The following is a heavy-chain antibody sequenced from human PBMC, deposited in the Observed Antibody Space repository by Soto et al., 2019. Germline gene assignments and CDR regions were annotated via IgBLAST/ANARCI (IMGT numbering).Heavy chain of an antibody. CDR1: GFSFSGST. CDR3: IRHSVVIVSTID. CDR2: IKNKANSYAT. V-gene: IGHV3-73*01. D-gene: IGHD5-12*01. J-gene: IGHJ4*02. Sequence: EVQLVESGGGLVQPGGSLKLSCAASGFSFSGSTIHWVRQASGKGLEWVGRIKNKANSYATAYAASVKGRFTISRDDSKNTWYLQMNSLKSEDTAVYYWIRHSVVIVSTIDWGQVNLVTVSS.